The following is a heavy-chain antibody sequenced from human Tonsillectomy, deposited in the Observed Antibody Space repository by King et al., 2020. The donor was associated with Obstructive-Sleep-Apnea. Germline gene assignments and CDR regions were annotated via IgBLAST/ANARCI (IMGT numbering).Heavy chain of an antibody. D-gene: IGHD2-21*02. V-gene: IGHV3-23*04. CDR2: ISGSGGST. CDR1: GFTLTTYA. J-gene: IGHJ6*02. Sequence: VQLVESGGGFIQPGGSLRLSCAASGFTLTTYAMSWVRQAPGKGLEWVSTISGSGGSTYYADSVRGRFTISRDNSKSTLYLQMNSLRAEDTALYYCATMAGDCCRHVYYYPMDVWGQGTTVTVSS. CDR3: ATMAGDCCRHVYYYPMDV.